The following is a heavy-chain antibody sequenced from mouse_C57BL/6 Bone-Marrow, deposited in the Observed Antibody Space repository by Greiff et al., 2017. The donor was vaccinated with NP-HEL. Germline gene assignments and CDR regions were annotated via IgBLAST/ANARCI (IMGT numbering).Heavy chain of an antibody. Sequence: EVKVVESEGGLVQPGSSMKLSCTASGFTFSDYYMAWVRQVPEKGLEWVANINYDGSSTYYLDSLKSRFIISRDNAKNILYLQMSSLKSEDTATYYCAREAYSYYGSSYWYFDVWGTGTTVTVSS. J-gene: IGHJ1*03. CDR2: INYDGSST. V-gene: IGHV5-16*01. D-gene: IGHD1-1*01. CDR1: GFTFSDYY. CDR3: AREAYSYYGSSYWYFDV.